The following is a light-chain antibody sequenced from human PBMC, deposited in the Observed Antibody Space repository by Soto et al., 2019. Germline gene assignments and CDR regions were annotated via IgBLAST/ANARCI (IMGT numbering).Light chain of an antibody. CDR1: QSVRRN. J-gene: IGKJ4*01. CDR3: QQYNDWPPLT. Sequence: ELVMTQSPATLSVSPGERATLSCRASQSVRRNLAWYQQKPGQAPRLLIYGASTRATGIPARFSGSGSGTEFTLTISSLQSEDFAVYYCQQYNDWPPLTFGGGTKVEIK. V-gene: IGKV3-15*01. CDR2: GAS.